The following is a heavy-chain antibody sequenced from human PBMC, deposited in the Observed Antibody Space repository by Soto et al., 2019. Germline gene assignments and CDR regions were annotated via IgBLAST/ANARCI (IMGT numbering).Heavy chain of an antibody. CDR1: GDSVSSNTAA. Sequence: SLACAISGDSVSSNTAAWNWIRSSPSRGLEWLGRTYYRSNWRHDYAVSVKSRITVNPDTSKNHFSLQLNSVTPDDTAVYYCARDSAALDAFDIWGQGTMVTVSS. J-gene: IGHJ3*02. CDR2: TYYRSNWRH. D-gene: IGHD6-6*01. CDR3: ARDSAALDAFDI. V-gene: IGHV6-1*01.